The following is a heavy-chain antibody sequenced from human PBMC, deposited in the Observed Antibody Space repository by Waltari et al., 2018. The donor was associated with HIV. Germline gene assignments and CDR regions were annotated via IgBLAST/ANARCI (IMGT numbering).Heavy chain of an antibody. CDR3: ARHDRYSSGWYYFDY. D-gene: IGHD6-19*01. J-gene: IGHJ4*02. CDR1: GGSISSNSYY. Sequence: QLQLQESGPGLVKPSETLSLTCAVSGGSISSNSYYWGWIRQPPGKGLKSRVTISVDTSKNQFSLKLSSVTAADTAVYFCARHDRYSSGWYYFDYWGQGTLVTVSS. V-gene: IGHV4-39*01.